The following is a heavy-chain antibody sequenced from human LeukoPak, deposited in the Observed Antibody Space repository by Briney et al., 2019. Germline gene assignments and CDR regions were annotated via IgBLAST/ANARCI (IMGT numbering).Heavy chain of an antibody. J-gene: IGHJ6*03. CDR1: GGSISSYY. D-gene: IGHD5-18*01. CDR3: ARTDATMVTYYYYYMDV. V-gene: IGHV4-39*01. Sequence: SETLSLTRTVSGGSISSYYWGWIRQPPGKGLEWIGSIYYSGSTYYNSSLKSRVTISVDTSKNQFSLKLSSVTAADTAVYYCARTDATMVTYYYYYMDVWGKGTTVTVSS. CDR2: IYYSGST.